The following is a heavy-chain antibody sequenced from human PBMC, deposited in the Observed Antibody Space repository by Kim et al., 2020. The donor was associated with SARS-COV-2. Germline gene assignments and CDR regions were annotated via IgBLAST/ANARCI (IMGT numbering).Heavy chain of an antibody. Sequence: GGSLRLSCADSGFTFSSYAMHWVRQAPGKGLEWVAVISYDGSNKYYADSVKGRFTISRDNSKNTLYLQMNSLRAEDTAVYYCARPESPLLLAGNPTDYWCQGTLVTVSS. CDR3: ARPESPLLLAGNPTDY. J-gene: IGHJ4*02. CDR2: ISYDGSNK. D-gene: IGHD3-10*01. CDR1: GFTFSSYA. V-gene: IGHV3-30*04.